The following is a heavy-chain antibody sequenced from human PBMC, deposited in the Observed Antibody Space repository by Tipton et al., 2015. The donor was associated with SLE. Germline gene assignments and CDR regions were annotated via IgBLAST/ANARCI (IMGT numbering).Heavy chain of an antibody. D-gene: IGHD2-15*01. Sequence: LRLSCTVSGGSIRTSSNFWAWIRQPPGKRPEWIGNVYHSGSTYYNPSLKRRVTILVETSKNQFSLRLLSVTAADTAVYYCARALGRRCSGGNCYSLFDPWGQGTLVTVSS. V-gene: IGHV4-39*07. CDR2: VYHSGST. CDR1: GGSIRTSSNF. CDR3: ARALGRRCSGGNCYSLFDP. J-gene: IGHJ5*02.